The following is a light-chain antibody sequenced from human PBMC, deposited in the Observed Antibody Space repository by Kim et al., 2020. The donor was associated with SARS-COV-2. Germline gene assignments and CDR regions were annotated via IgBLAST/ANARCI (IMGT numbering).Light chain of an antibody. V-gene: IGKV3-15*01. Sequence: VSPGERAALSCRASQSVSSNLAWYQQRPGQAPRLLIYGASTRATGIPARFSGSGSGTDFTLTISSLQPEDFAVYYCQQYHKWPPLTFGGGTKVEIK. CDR3: QQYHKWPPLT. CDR2: GAS. CDR1: QSVSSN. J-gene: IGKJ4*01.